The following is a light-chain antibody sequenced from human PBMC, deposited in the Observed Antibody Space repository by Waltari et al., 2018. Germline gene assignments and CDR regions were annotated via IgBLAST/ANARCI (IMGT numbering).Light chain of an antibody. CDR1: NSHIGSNA. CDR3: GAWDDSLNGYV. Sequence: QSVLTQPPPASGTPRQRVTISCSGSNSHIGSNAVNWYQHVPGTAPKVVIHTSNQRASGVPDRFSGSRSGTSASLAISGLRSEDEADYFCGAWDDSLNGYVFGTGTKVTVL. J-gene: IGLJ1*01. V-gene: IGLV1-44*01. CDR2: TSN.